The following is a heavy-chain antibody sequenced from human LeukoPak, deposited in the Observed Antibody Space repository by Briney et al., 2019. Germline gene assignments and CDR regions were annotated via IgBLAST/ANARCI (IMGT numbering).Heavy chain of an antibody. J-gene: IGHJ3*02. CDR2: IVNDGSTT. Sequence: GGSLRLSCAASGFTFSTYYMHWVRQAPGKGLVWVSRIVNDGSTTTYAGSVKGRLTIPRDNAKNTLFLQMNSLRVEDTAVYYCARESSDYGDYDAFDIWGRGTMVTVSS. CDR1: GFTFSTYY. V-gene: IGHV3-74*01. D-gene: IGHD4-17*01. CDR3: ARESSDYGDYDAFDI.